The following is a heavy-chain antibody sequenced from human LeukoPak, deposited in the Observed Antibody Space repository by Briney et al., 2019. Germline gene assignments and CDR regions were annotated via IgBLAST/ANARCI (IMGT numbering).Heavy chain of an antibody. D-gene: IGHD1-26*01. CDR3: ASEISVGHNDY. CDR2: IYYSGST. J-gene: IGHJ4*02. CDR1: GGSISSGVYY. Sequence: PSQTLSLTCTVSGGSISSGVYYWSWIRQHPGKGLEWIGYIYYSGSTYYNPSLKSRVTISVDTSKNQCSLKLSSVTAADTAVYYCASEISVGHNDYWGQGTLVTVSS. V-gene: IGHV4-31*03.